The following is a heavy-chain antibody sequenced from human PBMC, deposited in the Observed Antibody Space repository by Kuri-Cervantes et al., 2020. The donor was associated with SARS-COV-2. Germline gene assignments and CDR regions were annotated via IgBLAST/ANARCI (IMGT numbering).Heavy chain of an antibody. V-gene: IGHV3-48*02. D-gene: IGHD1-26*01. J-gene: IGHJ4*02. Sequence: GGSLRLSCAASGFTFSSFPMSWVRQAPGKGQEWVSYISSSSSTIYYADSVKGRFTISRDNAKNSLYLQMNSLRDEDTAVYYCASGVYEEWELPGEDYWGQGTLVTVSS. CDR3: ASGVYEEWELPGEDY. CDR2: ISSSSSTI. CDR1: GFTFSSFP.